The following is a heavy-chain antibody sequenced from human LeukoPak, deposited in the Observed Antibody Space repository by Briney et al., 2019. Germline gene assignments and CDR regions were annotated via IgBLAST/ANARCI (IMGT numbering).Heavy chain of an antibody. CDR3: AKASRFCSGYYSPN. Sequence: PGRSLRLSCAASGFTFDDYAMSWVRQAPGKGLEWVSAISGSGGSTYYADSVKGRFTISTHNSTTTLYLQMNSLRAESTAVYYCAKASRFCSGYYSPNWGQGTLVTVSS. CDR2: ISGSGGST. D-gene: IGHD3-3*01. CDR1: GFTFDDYA. V-gene: IGHV3-23*01. J-gene: IGHJ4*02.